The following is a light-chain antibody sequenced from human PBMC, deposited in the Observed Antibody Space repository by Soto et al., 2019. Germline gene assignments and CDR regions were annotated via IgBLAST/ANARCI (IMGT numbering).Light chain of an antibody. CDR3: QQYGGSAQT. CDR2: GAS. J-gene: IGKJ1*01. Sequence: IVLTQFRVTLDLSPGERATLSCRASQSVGSNYLAWYQQRPGQPPNLLIFGASHRAPDIPDRFSGSGSGTDFTLTISRLEPEDFAVYYCQQYGGSAQTFGQGTKVDI. CDR1: QSVGSNY. V-gene: IGKV3-20*01.